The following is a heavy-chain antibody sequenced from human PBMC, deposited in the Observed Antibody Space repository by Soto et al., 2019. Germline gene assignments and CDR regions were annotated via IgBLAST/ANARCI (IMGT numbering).Heavy chain of an antibody. J-gene: IGHJ6*02. V-gene: IGHV3-53*02. CDR3: ARDPPATRHGMDV. CDR1: GFTVSSHY. Sequence: EVQLVETGGGLIQPGGSLRLSCAASGFTVSSHYMSWVRQAPGKGLEWVSVIYSGGSTYYADSVRGRFTISRDNSKNTLYLQMKSLRAEGTAVYYCARDPPATRHGMDVWGQGTTVTVSS. CDR2: IYSGGST.